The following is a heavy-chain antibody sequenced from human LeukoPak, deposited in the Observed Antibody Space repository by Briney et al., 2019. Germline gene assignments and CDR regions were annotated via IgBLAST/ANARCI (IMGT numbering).Heavy chain of an antibody. CDR1: GFTFSSYG. D-gene: IGHD6-13*01. Sequence: PGRSLRLSCAASGFTFSSYGMHWVRQAPGKGLEWVAVISYDGSNKYYADSVKGRFTISRDNSKNTLYLQMNSLRAEDTAVYYCAKEDIAAAGTHYFDYWGQGTLVTVSS. CDR2: ISYDGSNK. V-gene: IGHV3-30*18. J-gene: IGHJ4*02. CDR3: AKEDIAAAGTHYFDY.